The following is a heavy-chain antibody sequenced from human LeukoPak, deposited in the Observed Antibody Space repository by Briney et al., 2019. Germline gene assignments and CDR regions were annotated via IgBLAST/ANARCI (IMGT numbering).Heavy chain of an antibody. D-gene: IGHD7-27*01. CDR2: IHASGTT. V-gene: IGHV4-4*07. Sequence: PPETLSLTSTVSSSSLNTYYWTWIRQSAGQGLEWVGRIHASGTTNYNPSLKSRVTMSIDTSKNQFSLNLTSVTAADSAVYYCARGLFLTAGTVNFDLWSRGTLVAVSS. CDR3: ARGLFLTAGTVNFDL. J-gene: IGHJ2*01. CDR1: SSSLNTYY.